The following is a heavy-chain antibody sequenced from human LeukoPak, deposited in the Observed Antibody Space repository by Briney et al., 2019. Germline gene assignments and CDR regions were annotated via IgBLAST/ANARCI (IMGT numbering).Heavy chain of an antibody. CDR1: GCSIISYY. V-gene: IGHV4-59*01. D-gene: IGHD3-10*01. CDR3: ARVFYVVRGVIISQYFDH. CDR2: IYYSGST. Sequence: PSETLSLTFPCTGCSIISYYWSWIRQPPGKGLEWIGYIYYSGSTNYNPSLKSRVTISVDTTKNQFSLKLSSVTAADTAVYYCARVFYVVRGVIISQYFDHWGRGTLVTVSS. J-gene: IGHJ2*01.